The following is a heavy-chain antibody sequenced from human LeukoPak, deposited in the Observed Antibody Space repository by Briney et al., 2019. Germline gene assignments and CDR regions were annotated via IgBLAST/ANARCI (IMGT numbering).Heavy chain of an antibody. CDR2: IHPSGGST. CDR3: ARMGMDAAMITRFFDY. CDR1: GYTFSSNY. D-gene: IGHD5-18*01. V-gene: IGHV1-46*01. Sequence: ASVKVSCKASGYTFSSNYMHWVRPAPGQGLEWMGAIHPSGGSTSYAQKIQGRVTMAKDTSMSTDYMELSRLRSEDTAIYYCARMGMDAAMITRFFDYWGRGTLITVSS. J-gene: IGHJ4*02.